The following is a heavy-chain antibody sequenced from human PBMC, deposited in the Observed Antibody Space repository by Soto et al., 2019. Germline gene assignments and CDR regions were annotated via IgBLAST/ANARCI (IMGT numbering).Heavy chain of an antibody. CDR2: MNPNSGNT. D-gene: IGHD6-6*01. CDR1: GYTFTNYN. J-gene: IGHJ4*02. CDR3: ARAEPYSTSSPFAY. V-gene: IGHV1-8*01. Sequence: QVQLVQSGAEVKKPGASVKVSCKTSGYTFTNYNINWVRQATGQGLEWMGWMNPNSGNTGYAQKFQGRVTMTRNTSITTAYMELSRLRSGDTAVYYCARAEPYSTSSPFAYWGQGTLVTVSS.